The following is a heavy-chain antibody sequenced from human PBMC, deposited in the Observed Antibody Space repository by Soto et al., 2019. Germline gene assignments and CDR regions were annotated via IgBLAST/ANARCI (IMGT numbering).Heavy chain of an antibody. D-gene: IGHD2-15*01. CDR1: GGSISTSSYY. CDR2: IYYSGST. CDR3: ARRGTYCSGGSCYSGAFDI. J-gene: IGHJ3*02. V-gene: IGHV4-39*01. Sequence: LSHTCTVSGGSISTSSYYWGWLRQPPGKGLEWIGSIYYSGSTCYNPSLKSRVTISVDTSKSQFALKLSSVTAADTAVYYCARRGTYCSGGSCYSGAFDIWGQGTMVTVSS.